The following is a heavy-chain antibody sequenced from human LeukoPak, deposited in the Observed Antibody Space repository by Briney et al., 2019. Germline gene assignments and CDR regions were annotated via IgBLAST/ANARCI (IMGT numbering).Heavy chain of an antibody. V-gene: IGHV4-34*01. J-gene: IGHJ4*02. CDR2: INHSGST. Sequence: MPSETLSLTCAVYGGSFSGYYWSWIRQPPGKGLEWIGEINHSGSTNYNPSLKSRITISVDTSKDQFSLKLSSVTAADTAVYYCAMTTVVRNHPYFDYWGQGTLVTVSS. CDR1: GGSFSGYY. D-gene: IGHD4-23*01. CDR3: AMTTVVRNHPYFDY.